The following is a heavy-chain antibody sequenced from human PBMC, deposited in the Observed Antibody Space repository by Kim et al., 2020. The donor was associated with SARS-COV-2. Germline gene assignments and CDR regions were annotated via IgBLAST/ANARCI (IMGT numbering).Heavy chain of an antibody. Sequence: SETLSLTCTVSGGSISSYYWSWIRQPPGKGLEWIGYIYYSGSTNYNPSLKSRVTISVDTSKNQFSLKLSSVTAADTAVYYCARVTYYYDSSGYYYVFDYWGQGTRVTVSS. D-gene: IGHD3-22*01. J-gene: IGHJ4*02. CDR2: IYYSGST. CDR1: GGSISSYY. CDR3: ARVTYYYDSSGYYYVFDY. V-gene: IGHV4-59*01.